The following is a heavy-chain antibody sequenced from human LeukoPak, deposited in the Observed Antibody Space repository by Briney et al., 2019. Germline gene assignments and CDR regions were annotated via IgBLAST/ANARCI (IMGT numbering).Heavy chain of an antibody. Sequence: SETLSLTCTVSGDSISSYYWSWIRQPPGRGLEWIGYIFYSGSTNYNPSLKSRVTISVDTSKNQFSLKLSSVTAADTAVYYCASSGRRDGYNEEFDYWGQGTLVTVSS. J-gene: IGHJ4*02. D-gene: IGHD5-24*01. CDR1: GDSISSYY. CDR3: ASSGRRDGYNEEFDY. V-gene: IGHV4-59*01. CDR2: IFYSGST.